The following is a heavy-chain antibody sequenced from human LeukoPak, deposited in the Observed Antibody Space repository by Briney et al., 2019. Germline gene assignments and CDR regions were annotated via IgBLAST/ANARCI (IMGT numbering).Heavy chain of an antibody. D-gene: IGHD5-18*01. CDR2: ISSSSSTI. J-gene: IGHJ4*02. V-gene: IGHV3-11*04. Sequence: PGGSLRLSCAASGFTFSDYYMSWIRQAPGKGLEWVSYISSSSSTIYYADSVKGRFTISRDNAKNSLYLQMNSLRAEDTAVYYCARDGPLSGDTAMVRLDYWGQGTLVTVSS. CDR1: GFTFSDYY. CDR3: ARDGPLSGDTAMVRLDY.